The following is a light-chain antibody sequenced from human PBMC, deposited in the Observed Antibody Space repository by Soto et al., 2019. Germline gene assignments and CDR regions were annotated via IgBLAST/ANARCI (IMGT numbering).Light chain of an antibody. CDR3: QQRSNRYPYT. CDR1: QSVSSY. J-gene: IGKJ2*01. V-gene: IGKV3-11*01. Sequence: EIVLTQSPATLSLSPGERSTLSCRASQSVSSYFAWYQQKPGQAPRLLIYDASNRANGIPARFSGSGSGTAFTLPISSLVPEDFAVYYCQQRSNRYPYTFGQGTKLEIK. CDR2: DAS.